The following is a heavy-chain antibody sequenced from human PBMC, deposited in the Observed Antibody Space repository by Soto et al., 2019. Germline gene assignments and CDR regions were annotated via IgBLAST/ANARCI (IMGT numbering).Heavy chain of an antibody. CDR1: GFTFSDYY. V-gene: IGHV3-11*01. Sequence: GESLKISCAASGFTFSDYYISWIRQAPGKGLERVSYISSSGSIIYYADSVKGRFTISRDNAKNSLYLQVNSLRAEDTAVYYCALAGYDSNYYAVTPLSAGHFWGQGTLVTVSS. D-gene: IGHD4-4*01. J-gene: IGHJ1*01. CDR2: ISSSGSII. CDR3: ALAGYDSNYYAVTPLSAGHF.